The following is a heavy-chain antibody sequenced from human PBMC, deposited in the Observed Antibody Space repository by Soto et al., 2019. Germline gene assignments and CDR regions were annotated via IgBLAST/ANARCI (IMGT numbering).Heavy chain of an antibody. Sequence: QVQLQQWGAGLLKPSETLSLTCAVYGGSFSGYYWSWIRQPPGKGLEWIGEINHSGSTNYNPSLKSRVTISVDTSKNQFSLKLSSVTAADTAVYYCARGVSPKRRMVSALGYWGQGTLVTVSS. CDR2: INHSGST. D-gene: IGHD3-10*01. CDR3: ARGVSPKRRMVSALGY. J-gene: IGHJ4*02. V-gene: IGHV4-34*01. CDR1: GGSFSGYY.